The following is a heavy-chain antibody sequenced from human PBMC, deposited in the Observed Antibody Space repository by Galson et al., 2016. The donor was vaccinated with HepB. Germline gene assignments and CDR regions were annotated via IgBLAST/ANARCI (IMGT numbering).Heavy chain of an antibody. CDR1: GGSLSTRNW. CDR2: IYHTGTT. D-gene: IGHD2-15*01. V-gene: IGHV4-4*02. J-gene: IGHJ4*02. Sequence: ETLSLTCSVSGGSLSTRNWWSWVRQSPGKGLEWIGEIYHTGTTNYNPSLWSRITMSVDKSKNQFSLILNSVTAADTAVYYCASLGYCSGGDCYSVDWGQGTMVTVSS. CDR3: ASLGYCSGGDCYSVD.